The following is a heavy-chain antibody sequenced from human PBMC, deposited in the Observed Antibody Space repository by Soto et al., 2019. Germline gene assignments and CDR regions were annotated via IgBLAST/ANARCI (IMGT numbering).Heavy chain of an antibody. CDR3: ARSGYSFAWGY. Sequence: EVPLVESGGGLIPPGGSLRLSCAASGFLVNSAYMTWVRQAPGKGLEWLSMINSDGTTLYAESVKGRFTISKDNSKNSLDLQMNSLRAEDTAMYYCARSGYSFAWGYWGQGTLVTVTS. CDR2: INSDGTT. J-gene: IGHJ4*02. D-gene: IGHD5-18*01. V-gene: IGHV3-53*01. CDR1: GFLVNSAY.